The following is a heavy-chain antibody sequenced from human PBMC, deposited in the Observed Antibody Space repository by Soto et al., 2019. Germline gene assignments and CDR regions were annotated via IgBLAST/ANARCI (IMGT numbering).Heavy chain of an antibody. CDR1: GGSVSSGRYY. CDR2: IYYSGST. CDR3: ARSGSGSGWL. Sequence: SETLSLTCTVSGGSVSSGRYYWSWIRQPPGKGLEWIGYIYYSGSTKYNPSLKSRVTISVDTSKNQFSLKLSSMTAADTAVYYCARSGSGSGWLGGQGTLVAVSS. D-gene: IGHD6-19*01. V-gene: IGHV4-61*01. J-gene: IGHJ4*02.